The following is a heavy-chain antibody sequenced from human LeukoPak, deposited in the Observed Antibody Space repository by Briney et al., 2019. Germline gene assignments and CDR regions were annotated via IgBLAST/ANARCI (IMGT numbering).Heavy chain of an antibody. CDR2: IYPSGGT. CDR3: ARDDLNVWGSYRFSFDY. D-gene: IGHD3-16*02. J-gene: IGHJ4*02. CDR1: GYSISSGYF. Sequence: PSETLSLTCAVSGYSISSGYFWSWIRQPAGKGLEWIGRIYPSGGTNYNPSLKSRVTMSVDTSKNQFSLKLSSVTAADTAVYYCARDDLNVWGSYRFSFDYWGQGTLVTVSS. V-gene: IGHV4-4*07.